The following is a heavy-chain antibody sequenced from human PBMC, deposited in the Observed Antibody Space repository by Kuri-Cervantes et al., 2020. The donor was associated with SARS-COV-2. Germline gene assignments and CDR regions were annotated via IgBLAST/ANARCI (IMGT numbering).Heavy chain of an antibody. V-gene: IGHV3-30*03. J-gene: IGHJ4*02. D-gene: IGHD3-9*01. CDR2: ISYDGSNK. Sequence: GESLKISCAASGFTLDDYGMYWVRQAPGKGLEWVAVISYDGSNKYYADSVKGRFTISRDNSKNTLYLQMNSLRAEDTAVYYCAREEAGLTFDYWGQGTLVTVSS. CDR3: AREEAGLTFDY. CDR1: GFTLDDYG.